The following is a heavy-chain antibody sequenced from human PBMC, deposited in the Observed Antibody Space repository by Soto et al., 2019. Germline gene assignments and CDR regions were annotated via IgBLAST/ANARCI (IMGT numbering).Heavy chain of an antibody. Sequence: SETLSLTCAVYGGSFSGYYWTWIRHPPGTGLEWIGEINHSGSTNYNPSLKSRVTISVDTSKNQFSLKLSSVTAADTAVYYCARVALPIAVAGNLDYWGQGNLVTVS. J-gene: IGHJ4*02. CDR1: GGSFSGYY. CDR3: ARVALPIAVAGNLDY. CDR2: INHSGST. D-gene: IGHD6-19*01. V-gene: IGHV4-34*01.